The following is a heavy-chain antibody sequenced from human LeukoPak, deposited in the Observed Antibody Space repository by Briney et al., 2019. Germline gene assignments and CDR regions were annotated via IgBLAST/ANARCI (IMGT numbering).Heavy chain of an antibody. D-gene: IGHD3-3*01. CDR1: RFTFSSYS. CDR2: ISSSSSYI. J-gene: IGHJ4*02. V-gene: IGHV3-21*01. CDR3: ARAEKQKFDFWSGYYCLDY. Sequence: GGSLRLSCAASRFTFSSYSMNWVRQAPGKGLEWVSSISSSSSYIYYADSVKGRFTISRDNAKNSLYLQMNSLRAEDTAVYYCARAEKQKFDFWSGYYCLDYWGQGTLVTVSS.